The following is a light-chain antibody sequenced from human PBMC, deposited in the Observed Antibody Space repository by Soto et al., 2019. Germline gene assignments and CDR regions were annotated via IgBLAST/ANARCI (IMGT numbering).Light chain of an antibody. V-gene: IGKV1-8*01. CDR1: QGISSY. J-gene: IGKJ1*01. Sequence: AIRMTQSPSSLSASTGDRVTTTCRASQGISSYLAWYQQKPGKAPKLLTYAASTLQSGVPSRFSGSGSGTDFTLTISCLQSEDFATYYCQQYYSYPRTFGQGTKVDIK. CDR3: QQYYSYPRT. CDR2: AAS.